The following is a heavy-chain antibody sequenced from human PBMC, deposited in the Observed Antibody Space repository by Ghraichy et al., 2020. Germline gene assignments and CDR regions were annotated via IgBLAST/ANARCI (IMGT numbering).Heavy chain of an antibody. J-gene: IGHJ4*02. CDR1: GFTFSSYA. Sequence: GGSLRLSCAASGFTFSSYAMSWVRQAPGKGLEWVSAISGSGGSTYYADSVKGRFTISRDNSKNTLYLQMNSLRAEDTAVSYCAKGDDYVWGSYPFYDYWGEGTLFTVSS. D-gene: IGHD3-16*02. CDR3: AKGDDYVWGSYPFYDY. CDR2: ISGSGGST. V-gene: IGHV3-23*01.